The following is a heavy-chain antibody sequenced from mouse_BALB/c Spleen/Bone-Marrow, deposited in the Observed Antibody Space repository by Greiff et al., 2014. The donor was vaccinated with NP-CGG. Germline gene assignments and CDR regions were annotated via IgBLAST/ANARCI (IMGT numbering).Heavy chain of an antibody. CDR3: TSYDWFAY. J-gene: IGHJ3*01. CDR2: IDPETGGT. V-gene: IGHV1-15*01. Sequence: LQESGAELVRPGASVTLSCKASGYTFTGYEMHWVKQTPVHGLEWIGAIDPETGGTAYNQKFKGKATLTADKSSSTAYMELRSLTSEDSAVYYCTSYDWFAYWGQGTLVTVSA. CDR1: GYTFTGYE. D-gene: IGHD2-12*01.